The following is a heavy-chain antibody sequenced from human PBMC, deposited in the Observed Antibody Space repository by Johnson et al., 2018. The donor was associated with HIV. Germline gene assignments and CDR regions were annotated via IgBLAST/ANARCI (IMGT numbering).Heavy chain of an antibody. V-gene: IGHV3-30*18. CDR1: GFTFSSYW. Sequence: QVQLVESGGGLVKPRGSLRLSCAASGFTFSSYWMHWVRQAPGKGLVWVAVTSYEGSSKHYADSVKGRFTISRDNAKNSLYLQRNSLRAEDTAVYYCAKPGSGSYPGGAFEIWGQGTMVTVSS. CDR3: AKPGSGSYPGGAFEI. D-gene: IGHD1-26*01. CDR2: TSYEGSSK. J-gene: IGHJ3*02.